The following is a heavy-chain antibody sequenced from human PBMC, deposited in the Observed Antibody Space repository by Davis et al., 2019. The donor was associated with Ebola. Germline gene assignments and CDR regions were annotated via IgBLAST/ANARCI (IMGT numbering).Heavy chain of an antibody. CDR2: IYPGDSDT. D-gene: IGHD2-15*01. V-gene: IGHV5-51*01. CDR3: ARRGYCSGSRCPWGNFDP. CDR1: GYSFISYW. J-gene: IGHJ5*02. Sequence: GESLKISCKGSGYSFISYWIGWVRQMPGKGLEWMGIIYPGDSDTRYSPSFQGQVTISADKSITTAYLQWNSLKASDTAMYYCARRGYCSGSRCPWGNFDPWGQGTLVTVSS.